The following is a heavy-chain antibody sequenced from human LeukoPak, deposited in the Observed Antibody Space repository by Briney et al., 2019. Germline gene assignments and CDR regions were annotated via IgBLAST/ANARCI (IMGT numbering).Heavy chain of an antibody. CDR2: IYYSGST. V-gene: IGHV4-39*01. D-gene: IGHD3-9*01. CDR3: ARTYDILTGYPRGGFDP. CDR1: GGSISSSSYY. Sequence: SETLSLTCTVSGGSISSSSYYWGWIRQPPGKGLEGIGSIYYSGSTYYNPSLKSRVTISVDTSKNPFSLKLSSVTAADTAVYYCARTYDILTGYPRGGFDPWGQGTLVTVSS. J-gene: IGHJ5*02.